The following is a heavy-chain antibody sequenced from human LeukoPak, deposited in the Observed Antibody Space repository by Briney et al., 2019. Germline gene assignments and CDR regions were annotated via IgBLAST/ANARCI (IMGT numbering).Heavy chain of an antibody. CDR3: AELGITMIGGV. CDR2: ISGSGGST. Sequence: GGTLRLSCAASGFTFSTYGMTWVRQAPGKVLEWVSGISGSGGSTYYADSVKGRFTISRDNAKNSLYLQMNSLRAEDTAVYYCAELGITMIGGVWGKGTTVTISS. V-gene: IGHV3-23*01. D-gene: IGHD3-10*02. J-gene: IGHJ6*04. CDR1: GFTFSTYG.